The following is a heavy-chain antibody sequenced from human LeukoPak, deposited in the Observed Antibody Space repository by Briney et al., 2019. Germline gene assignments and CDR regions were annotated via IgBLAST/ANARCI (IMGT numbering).Heavy chain of an antibody. V-gene: IGHV3-53*01. D-gene: IGHD3-10*01. Sequence: GGSLRLSCAASGFTISSYYMNWVRQAPGKGLEWVSVIYSGGSTDYADSVKGRFTISRDNSKNTLYLQMNSLRAEDTAVYYCARVSARITMPAFDIWGQGTMVTVSS. CDR2: IYSGGST. CDR1: GFTISSYY. J-gene: IGHJ3*02. CDR3: ARVSARITMPAFDI.